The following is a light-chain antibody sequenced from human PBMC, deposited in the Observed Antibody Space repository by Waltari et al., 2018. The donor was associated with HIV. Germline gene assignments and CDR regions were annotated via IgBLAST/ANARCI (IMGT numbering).Light chain of an antibody. CDR2: DAS. CDR1: QTVTNN. Sequence: DIQMTQSPSPLSASVGDSVSITCRASQTVTNNVNWYQQKPGKAPEVLIYDASTLQSGVPSRFRGGGSGTDFTLTITSLQPDDFATYFCQQSYRSPLTFGPGTKVDVK. J-gene: IGKJ3*01. V-gene: IGKV1-39*01. CDR3: QQSYRSPLT.